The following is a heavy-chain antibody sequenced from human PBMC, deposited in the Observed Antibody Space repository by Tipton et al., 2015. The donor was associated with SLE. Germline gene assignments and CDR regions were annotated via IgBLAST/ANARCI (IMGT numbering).Heavy chain of an antibody. CDR1: GASVSSFC. J-gene: IGHJ6*02. V-gene: IGHV4-59*08. CDR2: VCNSGSA. Sequence: LRLSCTVSGASVSSFCWNWIRQSPGKGLEWIGCVCNSGSATYDPTLKSRDTISVDTSRNHFSLELTSVTAADTAVYYCARQRLRLLSPLDSWGQGTTVTVSS. CDR3: ARQRLRLLSPLDS. D-gene: IGHD3-16*01.